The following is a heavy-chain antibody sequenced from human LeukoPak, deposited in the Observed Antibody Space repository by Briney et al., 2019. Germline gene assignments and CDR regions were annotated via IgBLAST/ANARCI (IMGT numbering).Heavy chain of an antibody. J-gene: IGHJ4*02. Sequence: ASVKVSCKASGYTFTSYGISWVRQAPGQGLEWMGWISAYNGNTNYAQKLQGRVTMTTDTPTSTAYMELRSLRSDDTAVYYCARDRDEIYSGYDPAADYWGQGTLVTVSS. CDR1: GYTFTSYG. V-gene: IGHV1-18*04. D-gene: IGHD5-12*01. CDR3: ARDRDEIYSGYDPAADY. CDR2: ISAYNGNT.